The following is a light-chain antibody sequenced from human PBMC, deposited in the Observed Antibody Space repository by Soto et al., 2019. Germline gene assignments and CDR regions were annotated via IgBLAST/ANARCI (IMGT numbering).Light chain of an antibody. CDR1: QSVSSSY. CDR3: QQYASSPPLT. V-gene: IGKV3-20*01. Sequence: EIVLTQSPGTLSLSPGERATLSCRASQSVSSSYLAWYQQKPGQAPRLLIYGASGRATGIPDRFSGSGSGTDFTLTISRLEPEDFAVYYCQQYASSPPLTFGQGTRLQMK. CDR2: GAS. J-gene: IGKJ5*01.